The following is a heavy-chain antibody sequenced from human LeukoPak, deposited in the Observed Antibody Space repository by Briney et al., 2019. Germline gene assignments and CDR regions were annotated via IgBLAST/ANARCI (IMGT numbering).Heavy chain of an antibody. D-gene: IGHD2-21*01. CDR2: IKQDGSEI. J-gene: IGHJ3*02. CDR3: ARDCGILRIDCGDSLDI. Sequence: PGGSLRLSCAASGFTFSNYWMSWVRQAPGKELEWVANIKQDGSEIYYVDSVKGRFSISRDNARNSLHLQMNSLRAEDTAVYYCARDCGILRIDCGDSLDIWGQGTMVTVSS. V-gene: IGHV3-7*03. CDR1: GFTFSNYW.